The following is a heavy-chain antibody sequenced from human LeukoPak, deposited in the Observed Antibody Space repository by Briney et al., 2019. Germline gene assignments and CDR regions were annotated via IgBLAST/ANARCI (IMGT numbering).Heavy chain of an antibody. V-gene: IGHV1-69*05. J-gene: IGHJ6*03. CDR3: ARSPPGNYVHYYYYMDV. CDR1: GGTFSSYA. D-gene: IGHD1-7*01. Sequence: ASVKVSCKASGGTFSSYAFSWVRQAPGQGLEWMGGIIPIFGTANYAQKFQGRVTITTDESTSTAYMELSSLRSEDTAVYYCARSPPGNYVHYYYYMDVWGKGTTVTVSS. CDR2: IIPIFGTA.